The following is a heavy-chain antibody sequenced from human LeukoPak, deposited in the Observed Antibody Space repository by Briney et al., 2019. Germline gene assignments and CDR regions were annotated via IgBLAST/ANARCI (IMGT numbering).Heavy chain of an antibody. CDR2: ISAYNGNT. CDR3: ARTPGWNYDDSLYYFDY. CDR1: GYTFASYD. Sequence: ASVKVSCKASGYTFASYDINWVRQAPGQGLEWMGWISAYNGNTNYAQKLQGRVTMTTDTSTSTAYMELRSLRSDDTAVYYCARTPGWNYDDSLYYFDYWGQGTLVTVSS. D-gene: IGHD1-7*01. J-gene: IGHJ4*02. V-gene: IGHV1-18*01.